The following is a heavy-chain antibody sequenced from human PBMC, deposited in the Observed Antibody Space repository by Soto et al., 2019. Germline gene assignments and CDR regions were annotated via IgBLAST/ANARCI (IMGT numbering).Heavy chain of an antibody. Sequence: QVQLQESGPGLVKPSQTLSLTCTVSGGSISSGGYYWSWIRQHPGKGLEWIGYIYYSGSTYYNPSLKSRVTISVDTSKNQVSLKLSSVTAADTAVYYCARVDYYDSSGRGWFDPWGQGTLVTVSS. D-gene: IGHD3-22*01. J-gene: IGHJ5*02. CDR2: IYYSGST. CDR1: GGSISSGGYY. CDR3: ARVDYYDSSGRGWFDP. V-gene: IGHV4-31*03.